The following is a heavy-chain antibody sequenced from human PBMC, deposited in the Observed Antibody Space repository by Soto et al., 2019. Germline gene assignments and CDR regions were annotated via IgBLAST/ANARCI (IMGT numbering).Heavy chain of an antibody. Sequence: GGSLRLSCAASGFTFSNAWMNWVRQAPGKGLEWVGLIRSETDGWTTDYAAPVKGRFTISRDDSKNTLYLQMISLKTEDTAVYYCTSRFFDCLSRSDAFNIWGQGTMVTVSS. CDR3: TSRFFDCLSRSDAFNI. J-gene: IGHJ3*02. D-gene: IGHD3-9*01. CDR2: IRSETDGWTT. V-gene: IGHV3-15*07. CDR1: GFTFSNAW.